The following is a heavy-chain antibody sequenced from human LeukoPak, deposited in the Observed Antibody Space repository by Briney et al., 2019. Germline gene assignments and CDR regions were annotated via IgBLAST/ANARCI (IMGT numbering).Heavy chain of an antibody. CDR1: GDSISSYY. V-gene: IGHV4-59*01. CDR2: IYNSGDT. D-gene: IGHD4-17*01. J-gene: IGHJ5*01. CDR3: ARGGTFGDYLWWFDS. Sequence: SETLSLTCTVSGDSISSYYWSWIRQPPGKGLEWIGYIYNSGDTNYNPSLKSRVTMSVETSKSQFSLRLSSVTAADTAVYYCARGGTFGDYLWWFDSWGQGTLVTVSS.